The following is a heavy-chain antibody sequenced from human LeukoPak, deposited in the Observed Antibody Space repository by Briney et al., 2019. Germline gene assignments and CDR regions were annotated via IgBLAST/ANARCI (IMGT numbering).Heavy chain of an antibody. CDR2: IYYSGST. J-gene: IGHJ4*02. CDR1: GGSISSYY. D-gene: IGHD4-23*01. V-gene: IGHV4-59*01. CDR3: ARSIGGNTHFDY. Sequence: SETLSLTCTVSGGSISSYYWSWIRQPPGKGLEWIGYIYYSGSTNYNPSLKSRVTISVDTSKNQFSLTLSSVTAADTAVYYCARSIGGNTHFDYWGQGTLVTVSS.